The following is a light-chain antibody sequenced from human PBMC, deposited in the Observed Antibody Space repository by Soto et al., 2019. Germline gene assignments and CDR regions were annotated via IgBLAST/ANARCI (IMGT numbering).Light chain of an antibody. V-gene: IGKV1-5*03. CDR1: QTISTS. Sequence: QSILTNSTLSPYVGERVTITCRARQTISTSLAWYQQKPGRPPKLLIYLASSLQSGVPARFGGSGSATEFTLSISSLQPDDFATYYCQQYGTSSRTFGQGTIVDIK. CDR2: LAS. CDR3: QQYGTSSRT. J-gene: IGKJ1*01.